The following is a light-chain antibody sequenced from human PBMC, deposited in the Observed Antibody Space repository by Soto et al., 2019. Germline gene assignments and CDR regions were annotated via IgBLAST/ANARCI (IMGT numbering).Light chain of an antibody. CDR3: SSYTSDSNPDL. CDR1: SSDVGGYNY. V-gene: IGLV2-14*01. Sequence: QSVLTQPASVSGSPGQSITISCTGTSSDVGGYNYVSWYQLHPGRAPKLIISEVSNRPSGVSLRFSGSKSGNTASLTISGLQAEDEADYFCSSYTSDSNPDLFGTGTKLTVL. J-gene: IGLJ1*01. CDR2: EVS.